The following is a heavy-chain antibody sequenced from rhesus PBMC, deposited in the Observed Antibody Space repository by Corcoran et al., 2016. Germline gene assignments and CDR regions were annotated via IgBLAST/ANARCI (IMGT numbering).Heavy chain of an antibody. D-gene: IGHD6-31*01. Sequence: QLQESGPGLVKPSETLSLPCAVSGYSISSGYGWRWICQPPGQGLYLIRYISYSGSTRYNPSSKSRGTMSRETAKNQFYLNLSSVTAADTAVYYCARDQDRSGWYGSEYFEFWGQGALVTVS. CDR3: ARDQDRSGWYGSEYFEF. V-gene: IGHV4-122*02. CDR1: GYSISSGYG. J-gene: IGHJ1*01. CDR2: ISYSGST.